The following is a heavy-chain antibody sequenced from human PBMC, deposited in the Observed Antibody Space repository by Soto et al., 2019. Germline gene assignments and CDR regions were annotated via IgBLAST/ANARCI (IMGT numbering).Heavy chain of an antibody. J-gene: IGHJ5*02. Sequence: QVQLVQSGAEVKKPGASVEVSCKASGYTFTSYDINWVRQATGQGLEYLGWMNPNSGNTAYVQKFQGRVTMTWDTSITTAYMELSSLRSEDTAVYFCARGIKYGAYSRWFDPWGQGTLVTVSS. CDR1: GYTFTSYD. V-gene: IGHV1-8*01. CDR3: ARGIKYGAYSRWFDP. CDR2: MNPNSGNT. D-gene: IGHD4-17*01.